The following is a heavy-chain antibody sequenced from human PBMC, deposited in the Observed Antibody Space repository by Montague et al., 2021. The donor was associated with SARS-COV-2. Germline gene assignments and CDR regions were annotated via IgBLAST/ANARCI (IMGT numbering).Heavy chain of an antibody. J-gene: IGHJ5*02. V-gene: IGHV3-9*01. Sequence: SLRHSCAASGFTFDDYAMHWVRQAPGKGLEWVSGISWNSGSIGYADSVKGRFTISRDNAKNSLYLQMNSLRAEDTALYYCAKDGSSSWYGWFDPWGQGTLVTVSS. D-gene: IGHD6-13*01. CDR2: ISWNSGSI. CDR3: AKDGSSSWYGWFDP. CDR1: GFTFDDYA.